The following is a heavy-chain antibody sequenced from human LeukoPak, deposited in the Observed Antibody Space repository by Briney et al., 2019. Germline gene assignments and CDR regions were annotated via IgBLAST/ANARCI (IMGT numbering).Heavy chain of an antibody. CDR3: AKGKGGSGSYYPNWFDP. CDR2: IRYDGSNK. CDR1: GFTFSSYG. J-gene: IGHJ5*02. V-gene: IGHV3-30*02. D-gene: IGHD3-10*01. Sequence: GGSLSLSCAASGFTFSSYGMHWVRQAPGKGLEWVAFIRYDGSNKYYADSVKGRFTISRDNSKNTLYLQMNSLRAEDTAVYYCAKGKGGSGSYYPNWFDPWGQGTLVTVSS.